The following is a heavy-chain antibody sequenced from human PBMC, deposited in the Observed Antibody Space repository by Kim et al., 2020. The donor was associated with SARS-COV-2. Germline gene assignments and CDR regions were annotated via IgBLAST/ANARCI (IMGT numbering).Heavy chain of an antibody. CDR2: IYYSGST. J-gene: IGHJ6*02. CDR1: GGSISSYY. Sequence: SETLSLTCTVSGGSISSYYWSWIRQPPGKGLEWIGYIYYSGSTNYNPSLKSRVTISVDTSKNQFSLKLSSVTAADTAVYYCARVGLYYYYGMDVWGQGTTVTVSS. D-gene: IGHD3-16*01. V-gene: IGHV4-59*01. CDR3: ARVGLYYYYGMDV.